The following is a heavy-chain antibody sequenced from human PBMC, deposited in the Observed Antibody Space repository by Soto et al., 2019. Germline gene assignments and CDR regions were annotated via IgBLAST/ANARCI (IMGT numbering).Heavy chain of an antibody. V-gene: IGHV3-23*01. Sequence: GGSLRLSCAASGFTFSSYAMSWVRQAPGKGLEWVSAISGSGGSTYYADSVKGRFTISRDNSKNTLYLQMNSLRAEDTAVYYCAKDLGPGLGSSGSFAYWGQGTLVTVSS. CDR1: GFTFSSYA. J-gene: IGHJ4*02. CDR2: ISGSGGST. CDR3: AKDLGPGLGSSGSFAY. D-gene: IGHD6-25*01.